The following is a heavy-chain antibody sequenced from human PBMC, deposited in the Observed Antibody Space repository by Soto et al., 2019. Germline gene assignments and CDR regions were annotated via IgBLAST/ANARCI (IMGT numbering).Heavy chain of an antibody. Sequence: SVKVSCKASGGTFSSYAISWVRQAPGQGFEWMGGIIPIFGTANYAQRFQGRVTITADKSTSTAYMELSSLRSEDTAVYYCARFILTGYYLDWFDPWGQGTLVTVSS. CDR1: GGTFSSYA. CDR3: ARFILTGYYLDWFDP. D-gene: IGHD3-9*01. V-gene: IGHV1-69*06. J-gene: IGHJ5*02. CDR2: IIPIFGTA.